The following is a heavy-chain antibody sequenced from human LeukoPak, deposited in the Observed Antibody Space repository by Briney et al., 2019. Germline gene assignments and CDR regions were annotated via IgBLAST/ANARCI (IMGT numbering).Heavy chain of an antibody. V-gene: IGHV3-13*01. CDR1: GFTFSSYD. J-gene: IGHJ4*02. Sequence: GGSLRLSCAASGFTFSSYDMHWVRQATGKGLEWVSAIGTAGDTYYPGSVKGRFTISRDNSKNTLYLQMNSLRAEDTAVYYCASLCSSCVFSYWGQGTLVTVSS. CDR3: ASLCSSCVFSY. D-gene: IGHD6-13*01. CDR2: IGTAGDT.